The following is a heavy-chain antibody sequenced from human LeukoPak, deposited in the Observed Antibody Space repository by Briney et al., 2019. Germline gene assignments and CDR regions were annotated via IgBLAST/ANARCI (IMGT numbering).Heavy chain of an antibody. CDR2: IYTSGST. CDR3: ARHYAFDI. J-gene: IGHJ3*02. Sequence: SETLSLTCTVSGGSISSYYWSWIRQPPGKGLEWIGYIYTSGSTNYNPSLKSRVTISVDTSKNQFSLKLSSVTAADTAVYSCARHYAFDIWGQGTMVTVSS. CDR1: GGSISSYY. V-gene: IGHV4-4*09.